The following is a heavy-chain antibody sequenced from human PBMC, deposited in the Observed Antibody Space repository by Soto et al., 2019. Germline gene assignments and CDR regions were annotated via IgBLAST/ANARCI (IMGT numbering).Heavy chain of an antibody. CDR1: GFTFSSYA. CDR3: AKEKDYDYVWGSYRYTSDS. CDR2: ISGSRST. V-gene: IGHV3-23*01. J-gene: IGHJ4*02. D-gene: IGHD3-16*02. Sequence: GGALRLSCAASGFTFSSYAMSWVSQAPGKGREWVSAISGSRSTSSAASVTGRFTISRNNSTNTLYLQMNSLSAEDTAVYYCAKEKDYDYVWGSYRYTSDSWGQGPLVTVSS.